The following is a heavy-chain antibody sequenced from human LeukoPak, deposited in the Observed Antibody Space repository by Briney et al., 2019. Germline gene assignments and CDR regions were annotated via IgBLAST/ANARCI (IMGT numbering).Heavy chain of an antibody. CDR3: AKEASRGSSFAYTPIEKPYYLDY. CDR1: GFTFSHYW. V-gene: IGHV3-30*02. J-gene: IGHJ4*02. Sequence: GGSLRLSCAPSGFTFSHYWMSWVRQAPGKGLEWVAFIRYGGSHKYYADSVKGRFTISRDNSKNTLFLQMNSLRPEDTAVYYCAKEASRGSSFAYTPIEKPYYLDYWGQGTLVTVSS. CDR2: IRYGGSHK. D-gene: IGHD5-18*01.